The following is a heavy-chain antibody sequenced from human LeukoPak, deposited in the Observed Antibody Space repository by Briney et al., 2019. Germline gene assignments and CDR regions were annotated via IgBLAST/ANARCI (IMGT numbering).Heavy chain of an antibody. CDR2: IYHCGST. D-gene: IGHD2-15*01. J-gene: IGHJ4*02. V-gene: IGHV4-4*02. CDR3: ARGQLYCSGGSCSLTGFDS. CDR1: GGSISSSNW. Sequence: SGTLSLTCAVSGGSISSSNWWSWVRQPPGKGLEWIGEIYHCGSTNYSPSPKSRVTISVDTSKNQFSLKLTSVTAADTAVYYCARGQLYCSGGSCSLTGFDSWGQGTLVTVSS.